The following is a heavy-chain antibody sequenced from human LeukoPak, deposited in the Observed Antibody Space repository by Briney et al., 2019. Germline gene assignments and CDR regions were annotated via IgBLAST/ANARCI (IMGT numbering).Heavy chain of an antibody. CDR2: IFYTGKT. CDR1: GGSVYTSDYY. CDR3: ARVFDS. V-gene: IGHV4-39*07. J-gene: IGHJ4*02. Sequence: SETLSLTCTVSGGSVYTSDYYWGWVRQPPGKGPEWIGDIFYTGKTNYNPSLKSRVSISIDTSKNQFSLKLTSVTAADTAVYYCARVFDSWGQGTLVTVSS.